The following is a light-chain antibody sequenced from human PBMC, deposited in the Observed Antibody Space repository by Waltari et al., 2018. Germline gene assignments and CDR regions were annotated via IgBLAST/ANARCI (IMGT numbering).Light chain of an antibody. CDR3: HQYYTTPRT. V-gene: IGKV4-1*01. CDR1: PSVLYGANNKNY. CDR2: WAS. Sequence: DIVMTQSPDSLAVSLGERATISCNATPSVLYGANNKNYLACYQHKPGQPPRLLLYWASTRASGAPDRFTGSGSGTDFTLTISSLQAEDVAVYYCHQYYTTPRTFGQGTKVEIK. J-gene: IGKJ1*01.